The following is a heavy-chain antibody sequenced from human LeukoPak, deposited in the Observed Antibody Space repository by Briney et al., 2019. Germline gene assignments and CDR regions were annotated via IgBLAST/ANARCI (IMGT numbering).Heavy chain of an antibody. CDR3: ARDNYYGSGSYYYYYYGMDV. CDR2: INPNSGGT. D-gene: IGHD3-10*01. V-gene: IGHV1-2*04. J-gene: IGHJ6*02. CDR1: GGTFSSYA. Sequence: ASVKVSCKASGGTFSSYAISWVRQAPGQGLEWMGWINPNSGGTNYAQKFQGWVTMTRDTSISTAYMELSRLRSDDTAVYYCARDNYYGSGSYYYYYYGMDVWGQGTTVTVSS.